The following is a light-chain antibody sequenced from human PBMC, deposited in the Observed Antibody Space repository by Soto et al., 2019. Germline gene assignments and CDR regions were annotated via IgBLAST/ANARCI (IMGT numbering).Light chain of an antibody. V-gene: IGKV3-11*01. J-gene: IGKJ4*01. CDR1: QSVSLS. CDR3: QQFFTTPLT. CDR2: DAS. Sequence: DIVLTQSPSTLSLSPGGRATLSCRASQSVSLSLAWYQQNPGQAPRPLINDASKRASGFPARFSGSGSGTDFTFTISSLQAEDVAVYYCQQFFTTPLTFGGGTKV.